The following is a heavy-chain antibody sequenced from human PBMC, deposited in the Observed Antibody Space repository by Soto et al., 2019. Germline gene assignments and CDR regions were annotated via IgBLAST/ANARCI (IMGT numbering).Heavy chain of an antibody. Sequence: ASVKVSCKASGYTFTSYAMHWVRQAPGQRLEWMGWINAGNGNTKYSQKFQGRVTITADESARTVFLEVTGLGFEDTAVYYCARDSPPVDYWGQGTLVTVSS. V-gene: IGHV1-3*01. J-gene: IGHJ4*02. CDR1: GYTFTSYA. CDR2: INAGNGNT. CDR3: ARDSPPVDY.